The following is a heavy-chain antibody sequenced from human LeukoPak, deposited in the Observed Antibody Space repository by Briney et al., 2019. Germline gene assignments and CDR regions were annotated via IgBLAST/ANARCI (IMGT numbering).Heavy chain of an antibody. V-gene: IGHV4-38-2*02. CDR3: ARFTPQGYGRGGYNRFDP. D-gene: IGHD3-10*01. CDR1: GYSISSGYY. J-gene: IGHJ5*02. CDR2: IYHSGST. Sequence: SETLSLTCTVSGYSISSGYYWGWIRQPPGKGLEWIGSIYHSGSTYYNPSLKSRVTISVDTSKNQFSLNLTSVTAADTAVYYCARFTPQGYGRGGYNRFDPWGQGTLVTVSS.